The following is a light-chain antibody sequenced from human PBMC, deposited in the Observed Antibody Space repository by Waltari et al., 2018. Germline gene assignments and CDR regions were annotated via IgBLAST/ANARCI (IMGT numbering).Light chain of an antibody. CDR1: QSIGSY. CDR2: DAS. V-gene: IGKV3-11*01. Sequence: EIVLTQSPATLSLSPGERATLSCRASQSIGSYLAWYQQKPGQAPRRLVSDASTRASDIPARFSASGSGTDFTLSISSLEPEDFAVYFYQQRYSWPLTFGGGTK. J-gene: IGKJ4*01. CDR3: QQRYSWPLT.